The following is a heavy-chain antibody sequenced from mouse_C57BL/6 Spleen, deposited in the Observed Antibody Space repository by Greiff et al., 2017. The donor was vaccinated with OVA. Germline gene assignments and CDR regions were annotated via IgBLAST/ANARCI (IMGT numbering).Heavy chain of an antibody. CDR3: ARQDSSFAY. V-gene: IGHV1-69*01. Sequence: QVHVKQPGAELVMPGASVKLSCKASGYTFTSYWMHWVKQRPGQGLEWIGEIDPSDSYTNYNQKFKGKSTLTVDKSSSTAYMQLSSLTSEDSAVYYCARQDSSFAYWGQGTLVTVSA. CDR2: IDPSDSYT. J-gene: IGHJ3*01. CDR1: GYTFTSYW.